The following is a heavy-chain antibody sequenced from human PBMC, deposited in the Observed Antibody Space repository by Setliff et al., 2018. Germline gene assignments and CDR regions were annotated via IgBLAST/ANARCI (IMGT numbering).Heavy chain of an antibody. J-gene: IGHJ2*01. CDR2: IYYTGST. CDR3: ARLRKSTPHWYFDL. CDR1: GVSISGHY. V-gene: IGHV4-59*11. Sequence: SETLSLTCTVSGVSISGHYWSWVRQPPGKGLECIGDIYYTGSTKYNPSLWSRLTMSIDTSRKQFSLRLTSVSAADTAVYYCARLRKSTPHWYFDLWGRGTLVTVSS.